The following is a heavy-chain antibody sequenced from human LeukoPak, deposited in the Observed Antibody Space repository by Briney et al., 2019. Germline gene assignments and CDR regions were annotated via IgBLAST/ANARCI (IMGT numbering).Heavy chain of an antibody. J-gene: IGHJ4*02. D-gene: IGHD6-19*01. CDR1: GYTFTGYY. V-gene: IGHV1-2*02. CDR2: INPNTGAT. CDR3: ARDRVGSGWPRPWYFEF. Sequence: ASVKVSCKASGYTFTGYYMNWVRQAPGQGLEWMGWINPNTGATIYAEKFQGRVTMTRDTSIDTAYMEMRSLRSDDTAVYYCARDRVGSGWPRPWYFEFWGQGTLITVSS.